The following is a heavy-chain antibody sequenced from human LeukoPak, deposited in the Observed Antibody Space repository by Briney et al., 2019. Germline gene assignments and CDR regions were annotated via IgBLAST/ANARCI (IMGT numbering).Heavy chain of an antibody. D-gene: IGHD2-15*01. V-gene: IGHV1-2*02. Sequence: ASVKVSCKASGYTFTGYFIHWVRQAPGQGLEWMGWINPNNGGTNYAQKFQGRVTMTRDTSISTAYMELSRLRSDDTAVYYCARARIVVVVAARIPHMDVWGKGTTVTVSS. CDR3: ARARIVVVVAARIPHMDV. J-gene: IGHJ6*03. CDR2: INPNNGGT. CDR1: GYTFTGYF.